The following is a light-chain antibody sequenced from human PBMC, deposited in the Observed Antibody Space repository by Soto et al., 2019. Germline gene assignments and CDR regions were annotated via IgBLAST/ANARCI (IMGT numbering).Light chain of an antibody. CDR3: QKYNSAPLT. CDR2: ATS. Sequence: DVQMTQSPSSLSAFVGDRVTITCRASQGIAPYLAWFQQKPGTVPKLLIYATSTLQSGVPSRFSVSGSGTDFTLTINSLQPEDVGTYCCQKYNSAPLTFGGGTKVEIK. V-gene: IGKV1-27*01. CDR1: QGIAPY. J-gene: IGKJ4*01.